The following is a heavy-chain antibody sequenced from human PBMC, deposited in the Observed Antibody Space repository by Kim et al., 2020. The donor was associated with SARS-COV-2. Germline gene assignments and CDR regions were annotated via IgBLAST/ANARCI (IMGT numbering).Heavy chain of an antibody. D-gene: IGHD5-12*01. CDR1: GYSFTSYW. Sequence: GASLQISCKGSGYSFTSYWIGWVRQMPGKGLEWMGIIYPGDSDTRYSPSFQGQVTISADKSISTAYLQWSSLKASDTAMYYCARYIVATRLYYFDYWGQGTLVTVSS. V-gene: IGHV5-51*01. CDR2: IYPGDSDT. J-gene: IGHJ4*02. CDR3: ARYIVATRLYYFDY.